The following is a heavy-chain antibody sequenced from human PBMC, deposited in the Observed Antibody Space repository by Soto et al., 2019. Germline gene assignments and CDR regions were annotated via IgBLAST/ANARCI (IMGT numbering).Heavy chain of an antibody. Sequence: EVQLLESGGGLVQPGGSLRLSCAASGFTFSSYAMSWVRQAPGKGLEWVSGISGSGGRTYYTDSVKGRFTISRDNFKNTLFLQMNSLRAEDTDIYYCAKDRGYSSAWYEYFDYWGQGTLVTVSS. CDR1: GFTFSSYA. CDR2: ISGSGGRT. D-gene: IGHD6-13*01. CDR3: AKDRGYSSAWYEYFDY. J-gene: IGHJ4*02. V-gene: IGHV3-23*01.